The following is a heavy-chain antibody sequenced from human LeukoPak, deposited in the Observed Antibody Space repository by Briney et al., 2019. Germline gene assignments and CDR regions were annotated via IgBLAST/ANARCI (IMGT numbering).Heavy chain of an antibody. D-gene: IGHD3-10*01. CDR2: MNPNSGRT. CDR3: ARGRKVRGVTWWFDP. J-gene: IGHJ5*02. Sequence: ASVKVSCKASGYTLTSYDINWVRQATGQGLEWMGWMNPNSGRTGYAQNFQGRITITRNTSISTAYMELSSLRSEDTAVYYCARGRKVRGVTWWFDPWGQGTLVTVSS. V-gene: IGHV1-8*01. CDR1: GYTLTSYD.